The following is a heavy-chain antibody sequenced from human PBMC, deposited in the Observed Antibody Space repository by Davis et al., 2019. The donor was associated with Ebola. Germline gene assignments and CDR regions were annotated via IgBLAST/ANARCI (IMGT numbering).Heavy chain of an antibody. V-gene: IGHV1-2*02. CDR1: EYTFTAYF. CDR2: INPNTGGT. Sequence: AASVKVSCKASEYTFTAYFMHWVRRAPGQGLEWMGLINPNTGGTQSAQKFQGRVTMTRATSMTTAYLELNSLRSDDTAVYYCARAVPATQNLDYWGQGTLVTVSS. CDR3: ARAVPATQNLDY. D-gene: IGHD2-15*01. J-gene: IGHJ4*02.